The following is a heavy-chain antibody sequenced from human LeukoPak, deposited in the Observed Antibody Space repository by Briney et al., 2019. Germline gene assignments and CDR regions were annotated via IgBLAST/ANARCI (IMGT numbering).Heavy chain of an antibody. V-gene: IGHV3-30*04. CDR1: GFTFSSYA. CDR2: ISCDGSNK. Sequence: GRSLRLSCAASGFTFSSYAMHWVRQAPGKGLEWVAVISCDGSNKYYADSVKGRFTISRDNSKNTLYLQINSLRAEDTAVYYCASYGRVRGGYIGYWFDPWGQGTLVTVSS. CDR3: ASYGRVRGGYIGYWFDP. D-gene: IGHD3-10*01. J-gene: IGHJ5*02.